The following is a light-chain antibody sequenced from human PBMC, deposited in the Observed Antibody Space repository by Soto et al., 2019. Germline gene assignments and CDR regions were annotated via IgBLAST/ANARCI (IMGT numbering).Light chain of an antibody. CDR3: QQRSNWLFS. CDR2: DAS. CDR1: QSVGIY. J-gene: IGKJ3*01. Sequence: EVVLTQSPATLSLSPGERATLSCRASQSVGIYLAWYQQKPGQAPRLLISDASNRATVIPARFSGSRSGTDFTLTISSLEPEDFAVYYCQQRSNWLFSFGPGTKVDIK. V-gene: IGKV3-11*01.